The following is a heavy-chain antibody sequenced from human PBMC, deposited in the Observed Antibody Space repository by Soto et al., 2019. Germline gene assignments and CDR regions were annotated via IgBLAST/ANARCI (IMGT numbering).Heavy chain of an antibody. CDR2: IKQDGSEK. V-gene: IGHV3-7*04. Sequence: EVQLMESGGGLVQPGGSLRLSCAGSGFTFSSYWMNWVRQAPGKGREWVANIKQDGSEKYYVDSVKGRFSISRDNAQNSMYLQMNSLRAEDTAVYYCAGGTGWLIDYWGQGTLVTVSS. CDR1: GFTFSSYW. J-gene: IGHJ4*02. CDR3: AGGTGWLIDY. D-gene: IGHD6-19*01.